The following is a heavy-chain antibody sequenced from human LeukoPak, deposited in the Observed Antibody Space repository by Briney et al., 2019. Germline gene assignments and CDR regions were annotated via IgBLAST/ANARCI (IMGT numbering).Heavy chain of an antibody. Sequence: ASVKVSCKASGYTFTGYYVHWVRQAPGQGLEWMGRINPNSGGSNYAQKFQGRVTMTRDTSISTAYMELSRLRSDDTAVYYCAREGYCSGGSCSWFDPWGQGTLVTVSS. CDR3: AREGYCSGGSCSWFDP. CDR2: INPNSGGS. V-gene: IGHV1-2*06. CDR1: GYTFTGYY. D-gene: IGHD2-15*01. J-gene: IGHJ5*02.